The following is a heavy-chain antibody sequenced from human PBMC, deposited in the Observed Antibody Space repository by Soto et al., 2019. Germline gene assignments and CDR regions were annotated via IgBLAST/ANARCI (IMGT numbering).Heavy chain of an antibody. CDR3: ASPPGNSYGYYYYYGMDV. CDR2: ISGSGDDT. Sequence: GGSLRLSCAVSGPTFSSYAMSWVRQAPGKGLEWVSSISGSGDDTYYADSVKGRFTISRDNAKNSLYLQMNSLRAEDTAVYYCASPPGNSYGYYYYYGMDVWGQGTTVTVSS. V-gene: IGHV3-23*01. CDR1: GPTFSSYA. D-gene: IGHD5-18*01. J-gene: IGHJ6*02.